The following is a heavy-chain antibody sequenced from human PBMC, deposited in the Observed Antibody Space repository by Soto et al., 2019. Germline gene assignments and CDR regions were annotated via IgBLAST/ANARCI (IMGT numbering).Heavy chain of an antibody. CDR2: IYWDDAN. CDR3: AHVDYGYYYMDV. D-gene: IGHD4-17*01. V-gene: IGHV2-5*02. CDR1: GFSLSTSGVG. Sequence: SGPTRVNPTQTLTLTCTFSGFSLSTSGVGVGWIRQPPGKALEWLALIYWDDANRYRPSLKSRLTITKDTSKSQVVLTMTNMGPVDTATYYCAHVDYGYYYMDVWGKGTTVTVSS. J-gene: IGHJ6*03.